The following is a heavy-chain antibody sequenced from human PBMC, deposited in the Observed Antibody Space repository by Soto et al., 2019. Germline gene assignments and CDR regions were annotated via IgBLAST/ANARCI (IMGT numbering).Heavy chain of an antibody. D-gene: IGHD3-22*01. CDR2: ISGSGGST. V-gene: IGHV3-23*01. CDR1: GFTFSSYA. Sequence: GSLRLSCAAFGFTFSSYAMSWVRQAPGKGLEWVSAISGSGGSTYYADSVKGRFTISRDNSKNTLYLQMNSLRAEDTAVYYCAKDIGDYYDSSGYGTLYGMDVWGQGTTVTVSS. CDR3: AKDIGDYYDSSGYGTLYGMDV. J-gene: IGHJ6*02.